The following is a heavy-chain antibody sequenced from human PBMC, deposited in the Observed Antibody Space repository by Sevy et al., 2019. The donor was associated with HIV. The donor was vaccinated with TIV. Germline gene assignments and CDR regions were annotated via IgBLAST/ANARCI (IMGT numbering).Heavy chain of an antibody. CDR3: AKDRDFWRAACYFDY. Sequence: GGSLRLSCAVSGFTFSTYAMSWVRQAPGKGLEWVSAISGSGGSSTYYADSVKGRFTISRDNSKNTLYLQMNSLRAEDTAVYYCAKDRDFWRAACYFDYWGQGPLVTVSS. V-gene: IGHV3-23*01. J-gene: IGHJ4*02. CDR2: ISGSGGSST. D-gene: IGHD3-3*01. CDR1: GFTFSTYA.